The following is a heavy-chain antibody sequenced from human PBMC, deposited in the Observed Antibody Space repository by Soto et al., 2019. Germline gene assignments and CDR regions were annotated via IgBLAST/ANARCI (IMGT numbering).Heavy chain of an antibody. CDR1: GGTFSSYT. CDR2: IIPIVGIA. Sequence: QVQLVQSGAEVKKPGSSVKVSCKASGGTFSSYTINWVRQAPGQGLEWMGRIIPIVGIANYAQKFQGRVTMTADKSTSTGYVELSSLRSEDTAVYYCARGDYYDSSGPSDWGQGSLVTVSS. CDR3: ARGDYYDSSGPSD. V-gene: IGHV1-69*02. D-gene: IGHD3-22*01. J-gene: IGHJ4*02.